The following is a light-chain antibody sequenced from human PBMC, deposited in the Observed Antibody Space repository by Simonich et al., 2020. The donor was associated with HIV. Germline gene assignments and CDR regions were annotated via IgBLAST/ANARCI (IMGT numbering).Light chain of an antibody. J-gene: IGKJ4*01. V-gene: IGKV3D-15*01. CDR3: QQYRNWPPT. Sequence: EIVMTQSPATLSVSPGERATLSCRASQSVSSNLAWYQQKPGQAPRLLIYDASNRATGIPARFSGSGSGTDFTLTISSLQSEDFAVYYCQQYRNWPPTFGGGTKVEI. CDR1: QSVSSN. CDR2: DAS.